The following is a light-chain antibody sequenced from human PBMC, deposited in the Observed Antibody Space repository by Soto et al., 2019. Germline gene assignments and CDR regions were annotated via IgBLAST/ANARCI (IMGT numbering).Light chain of an antibody. V-gene: IGKV3-15*01. J-gene: IGKJ1*01. CDR1: QRVSSN. Sequence: EIVMTKSPATLSVSPGERATLSCRASQRVSSNLAWYQQKPGQAPRLLIYGASTRATGIPARFSGSGSETEFTLTISSLQSEDFAVYYGQQYNNWPPWTFGEGTKVEIK. CDR3: QQYNNWPPWT. CDR2: GAS.